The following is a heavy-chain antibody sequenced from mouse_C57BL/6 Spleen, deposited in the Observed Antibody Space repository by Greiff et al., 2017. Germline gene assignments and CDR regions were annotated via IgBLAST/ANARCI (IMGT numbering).Heavy chain of an antibody. CDR1: GYTFTSYW. J-gene: IGHJ3*01. CDR2: IDPSDSYT. CDR3: ARGNYGSSSPWFAY. V-gene: IGHV1-59*01. Sequence: VQLQQPGAELVRPGTSVKLSCKASGYTFTSYWMHWVKQRPGQGLEWIGVIDPSDSYTNYNQKFKGKATLTVDTSSSTAYMQLSSLTSEDAAVYYCARGNYGSSSPWFAYWGQGTLVTVSA. D-gene: IGHD1-1*01.